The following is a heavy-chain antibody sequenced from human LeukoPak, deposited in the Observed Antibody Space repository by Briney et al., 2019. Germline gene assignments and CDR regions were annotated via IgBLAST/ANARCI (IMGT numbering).Heavy chain of an antibody. V-gene: IGHV4-31*03. CDR1: GGSMSSGGYY. Sequence: PSQTLSLTCTVSGGSMSSGGYYWSWIRQHPGKGLEWIGYIYYSGSTYYNPSLKSRVTISVDTSKNHFSLKLSSVTAADTAVYYCARGTVSGNDDYYDSSGYSYWYFDLWGRGTLVTVSS. CDR2: IYYSGST. J-gene: IGHJ2*01. D-gene: IGHD3-22*01. CDR3: ARGTVSGNDDYYDSSGYSYWYFDL.